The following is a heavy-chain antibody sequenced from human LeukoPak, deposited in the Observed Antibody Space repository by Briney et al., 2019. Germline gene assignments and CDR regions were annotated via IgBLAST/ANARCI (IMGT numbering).Heavy chain of an antibody. D-gene: IGHD2-15*01. Sequence: ASVKVSCKASGYTFTSYGISWVRQAPGQGLDWMGWISAYNGNTNYAQKLQGRVTMTTDTSTSTAYMELRSLRSDDTAVYYCAKVVAATPLQVYYYMDVWGKGTTVTVSS. J-gene: IGHJ6*03. V-gene: IGHV1-18*01. CDR2: ISAYNGNT. CDR1: GYTFTSYG. CDR3: AKVVAATPLQVYYYMDV.